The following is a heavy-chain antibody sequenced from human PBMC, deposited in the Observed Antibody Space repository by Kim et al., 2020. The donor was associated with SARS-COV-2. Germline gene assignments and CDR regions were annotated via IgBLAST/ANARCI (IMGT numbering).Heavy chain of an antibody. CDR1: GYTLTELS. D-gene: IGHD3-16*02. CDR3: ANLMITFGGVIRDY. J-gene: IGHJ4*02. CDR2: FDPEDGET. V-gene: IGHV1-24*01. Sequence: ASVKVSCKVSGYTLTELSMHWVRQAPGKGLEWMGGFDPEDGETIYAQKFQGRVTMTEDTSTDTAYMELSSLRSEDTAVYYCANLMITFGGVIRDYWGQGTLVTVSS.